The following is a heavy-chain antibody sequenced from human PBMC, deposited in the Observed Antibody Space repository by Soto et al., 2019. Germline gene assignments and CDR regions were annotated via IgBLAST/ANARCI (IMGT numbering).Heavy chain of an antibody. D-gene: IGHD6-19*01. V-gene: IGHV3-53*01. CDR2: IHSGGST. CDR1: GFTVSDNY. Sequence: GRSLRLSCAASGFTVSDNYMSWVRQAPGEGLEWVSIIHSGGSTYYADSVKGRFTISRDNSKNTLYLQMNSLRAEDTAVYYCATTGYSRGSPEFDYCGEGALVTVSS. J-gene: IGHJ4*02. CDR3: ATTGYSRGSPEFDY.